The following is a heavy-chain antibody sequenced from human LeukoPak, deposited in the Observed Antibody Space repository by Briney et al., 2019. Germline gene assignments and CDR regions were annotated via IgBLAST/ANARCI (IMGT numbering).Heavy chain of an antibody. CDR1: GYTFTSYG. CDR2: INPNSGGT. D-gene: IGHD2-8*01. J-gene: IGHJ4*02. V-gene: IGHV1-2*02. Sequence: GASVKVSCKASGYTFTSYGISWVRQAPGQGLEWMGWINPNSGGTNYAQKFQGRVTMTRDTSISTAYMELSRLRSDDTAVYYCARDRTFDYWGQGTLVTVSS. CDR3: ARDRTFDY.